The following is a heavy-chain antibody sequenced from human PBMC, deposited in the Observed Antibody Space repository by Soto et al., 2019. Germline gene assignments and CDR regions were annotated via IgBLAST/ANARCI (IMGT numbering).Heavy chain of an antibody. CDR3: ASNYYGSGSRRPDDY. CDR2: IYSGGST. J-gene: IGHJ4*02. Sequence: GGSLRLSCAASGFTVSSNYMSWVRQAPGKGLEWVSVIYSGGSTYYADSVKGRFTISRHNSKNTLYLQMNSLRAEDTAVYYCASNYYGSGSRRPDDYWGQGTLVTVSS. CDR1: GFTVSSNY. V-gene: IGHV3-53*04. D-gene: IGHD3-10*01.